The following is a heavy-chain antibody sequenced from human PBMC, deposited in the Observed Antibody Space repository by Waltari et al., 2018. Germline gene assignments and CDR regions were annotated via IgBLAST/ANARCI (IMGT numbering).Heavy chain of an antibody. CDR1: GGSFSGYY. CDR2: INHRGVT. V-gene: IGHV4-34*01. D-gene: IGHD2-21*01. Sequence: QVQLQQWGAGLLKPSETLSLTCAVYGGSFSGYYWSWIRQPPGKGLAWIGEINHRGVTTYDPALKSRVTVSVDTSKDQCTRKLSSVTAADTAVYDCARMDGIPGAFEIGGQGTMVTVAS. J-gene: IGHJ3*02. CDR3: ARMDGIPGAFEI.